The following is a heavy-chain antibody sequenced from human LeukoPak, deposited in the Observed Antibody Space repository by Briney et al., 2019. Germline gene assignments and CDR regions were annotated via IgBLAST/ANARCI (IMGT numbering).Heavy chain of an antibody. CDR2: ITSSSSYI. V-gene: IGHV3-21*01. D-gene: IGHD4-17*01. Sequence: GGSLRLSCAASGFTFSSYSMNWVRQAPGKGLEWVSSITSSSSYIYYADSVKGRFTISRDNAKNSLYLQTNSLRAEDTAVYYCATDIYGDHDYWGQGTLVTVSS. J-gene: IGHJ4*02. CDR3: ATDIYGDHDY. CDR1: GFTFSSYS.